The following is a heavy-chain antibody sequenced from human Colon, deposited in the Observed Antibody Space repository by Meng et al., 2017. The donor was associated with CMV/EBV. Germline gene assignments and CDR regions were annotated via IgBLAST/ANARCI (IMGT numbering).Heavy chain of an antibody. Sequence: GSLRLSCHGSGYSITRGYSWGWVRQSPGGGLEWLGSILHSGSTYYNSSLKSRVIISVDTSKNQFSLNLKSVTAADTAVYFCARGMVRGVTPLLDWFEPWGQGTLVTVSS. D-gene: IGHD3-10*01. CDR3: ARGMVRGVTPLLDWFEP. CDR1: GYSITRGYS. CDR2: ILHSGST. V-gene: IGHV4-38-2*02. J-gene: IGHJ5*02.